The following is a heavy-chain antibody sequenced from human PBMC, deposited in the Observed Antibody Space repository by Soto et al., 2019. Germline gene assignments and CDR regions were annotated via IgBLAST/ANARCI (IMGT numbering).Heavy chain of an antibody. D-gene: IGHD6-19*01. V-gene: IGHV7-4-1*01. Sequence: QVQLVQSGSELKKPGASVKISCKASGYTFTSYAMNWVRQAPGQGLEWMGWINTNTGNPTYAQGFTGRFVFSLDTSVSTAYLLICSLKAEDTAVYYCAIERAIAVADPDWFDPWGQGTLVTVSS. CDR2: INTNTGNP. CDR1: GYTFTSYA. J-gene: IGHJ5*02. CDR3: AIERAIAVADPDWFDP.